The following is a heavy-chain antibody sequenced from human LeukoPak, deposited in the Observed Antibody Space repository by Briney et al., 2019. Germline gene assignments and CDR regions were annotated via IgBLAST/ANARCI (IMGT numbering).Heavy chain of an antibody. D-gene: IGHD6-19*01. J-gene: IGHJ5*02. CDR3: ARRSTVAGRGRFDP. CDR2: VHHSGST. CDR1: GGSIRSTSYY. V-gene: IGHV4-39*01. Sequence: PSETLSLTCTVSGGSIRSTSYYWGWIRQPPGKGLEWLGSVHHSGSTYDNPSLKSRATISVDTSKNQFSLKLISVTAADTAVYYCARRSTVAGRGRFDPWGQGTLVTVSS.